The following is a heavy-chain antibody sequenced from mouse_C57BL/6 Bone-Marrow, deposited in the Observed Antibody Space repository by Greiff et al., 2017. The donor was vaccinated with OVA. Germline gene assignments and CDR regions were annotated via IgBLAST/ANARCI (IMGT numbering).Heavy chain of an antibody. Sequence: VQLQQSGPELVKPGASVKIPCKASGYTFTDYNMDWVKQSHGKSLEWIGDINPNNGGTIYNQKFKGKATLTVDKSSSTAYRELRSLTSEDTAVYYCARAVYYGSSYDWYFDVWGTGTTVTVSS. CDR3: ARAVYYGSSYDWYFDV. CDR1: GYTFTDYN. V-gene: IGHV1-18*01. CDR2: INPNNGGT. J-gene: IGHJ1*03. D-gene: IGHD1-1*01.